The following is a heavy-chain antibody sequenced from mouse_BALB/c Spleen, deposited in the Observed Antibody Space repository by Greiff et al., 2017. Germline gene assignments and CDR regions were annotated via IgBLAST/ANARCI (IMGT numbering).Heavy chain of an antibody. J-gene: IGHJ4*01. Sequence: QVLLVQSGPGLVAPSQSLSITCTVSGFSLTGYGVHWVRQPPGKGLEWLGVIWAGGSTNYNSALMSRLSISKDNSKSQVFLKMNSLQTDDTAMYYCARYSTYDYDEAYAMDYWGQGTSVTVSS. V-gene: IGHV2-9*02. D-gene: IGHD2-4*01. CDR3: ARYSTYDYDEAYAMDY. CDR2: IWAGGST. CDR1: GFSLTGYG.